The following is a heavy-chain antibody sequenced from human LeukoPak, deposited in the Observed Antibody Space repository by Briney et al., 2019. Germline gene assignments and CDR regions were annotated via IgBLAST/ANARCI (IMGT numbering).Heavy chain of an antibody. CDR1: GGSISSHY. Sequence: PSETLSLTCTVSGGSISSHYWSWIRQPPGKGLEWIGYIYYSGSTNYNPSLKSRATISVDTSKNQFSLKLSSVTAADTAVYYCARVSGYYYDSTIDYWGQGTLVTVSS. J-gene: IGHJ4*02. V-gene: IGHV4-59*11. D-gene: IGHD3-22*01. CDR2: IYYSGST. CDR3: ARVSGYYYDSTIDY.